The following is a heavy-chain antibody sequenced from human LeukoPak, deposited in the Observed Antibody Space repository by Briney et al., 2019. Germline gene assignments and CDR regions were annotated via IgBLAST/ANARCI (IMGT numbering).Heavy chain of an antibody. CDR2: INPNSGGT. V-gene: IGHV1-2*02. CDR1: GYTFTGYC. J-gene: IGHJ6*03. D-gene: IGHD6-13*01. CDR3: ARDRGLDIAAAGQFRHYYYYMDV. Sequence: GASVKVSCKASGYTFTGYCMHWVRQAPGQGLEWMGWINPNSGGTNYAQKFQGRVTMTRDTSISTAYMELSRLRSDDTAVYYCARDRGLDIAAAGQFRHYYYYMDVWGKGTTVTVSS.